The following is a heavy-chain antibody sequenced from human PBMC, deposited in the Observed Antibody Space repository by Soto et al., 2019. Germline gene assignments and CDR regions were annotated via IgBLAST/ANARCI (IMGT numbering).Heavy chain of an antibody. CDR2: IIPIFGTA. Sequence: QVQLVQSGAEVKKPGSSVKVSCKASGGTFSSYAISWVRQAPGQGLEWMGGIIPIFGTANYAQKFQGRVTITADESTSTAYMELGSLRSEDTAVYYCAREGEEYSGYDSPRNFDYWGQGTLVTVSS. J-gene: IGHJ4*02. V-gene: IGHV1-69*01. D-gene: IGHD5-12*01. CDR3: AREGEEYSGYDSPRNFDY. CDR1: GGTFSSYA.